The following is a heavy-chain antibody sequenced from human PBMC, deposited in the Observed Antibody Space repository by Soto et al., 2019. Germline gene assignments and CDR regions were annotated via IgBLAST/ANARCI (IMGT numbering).Heavy chain of an antibody. CDR1: CGSFSGYY. V-gene: IGHV4-34*01. CDR3: ARITAFFYYFDY. Sequence: PSETLALTCAVCCGSFSGYYGSWIRQPPGKGLEWIGEINHSGRRKYNPSHKSRVTISVDTSKHQFSLKLSSVTAADTAVYYCARITAFFYYFDYWGQGTLVTVSS. CDR2: INHSGRR. J-gene: IGHJ4*02.